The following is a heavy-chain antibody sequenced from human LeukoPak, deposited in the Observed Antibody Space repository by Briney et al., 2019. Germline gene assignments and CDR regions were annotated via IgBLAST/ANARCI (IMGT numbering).Heavy chain of an antibody. CDR3: ARDFWDDFEYFDL. CDR1: GFTFSSHA. V-gene: IGHV3-23*01. CDR2: INGSGSST. J-gene: IGHJ2*01. D-gene: IGHD3-3*01. Sequence: SGGSLRLSCAASGFTFSSHAMSWVRQAPGKGLEWVSAINGSGSSTYYADSVKGRVSISRDNSKNTLYLQMNSLRVEDTASYYCARDFWDDFEYFDLWGRGTLVTVSS.